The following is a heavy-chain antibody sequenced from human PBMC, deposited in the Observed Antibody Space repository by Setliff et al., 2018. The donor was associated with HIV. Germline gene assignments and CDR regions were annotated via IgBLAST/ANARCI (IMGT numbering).Heavy chain of an antibody. J-gene: IGHJ4*02. D-gene: IGHD6-6*01. Sequence: SETLSLTCAVYGGSFNGYYWSWIRQPPGKGLEWIGEINHSRSTNYNPSLKRRVTISVDTSKNQFSLKLRSVTAADTAVYYRVRGRTRVAARPGGPLDYWGQGTLVTVSS. CDR2: INHSRST. CDR3: VRGRTRVAARPGGPLDY. V-gene: IGHV4-34*01. CDR1: GGSFNGYY.